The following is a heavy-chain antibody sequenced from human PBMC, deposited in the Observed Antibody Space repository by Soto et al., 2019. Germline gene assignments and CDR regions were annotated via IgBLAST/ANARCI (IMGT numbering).Heavy chain of an antibody. CDR2: IYYNGST. D-gene: IGHD2-2*01. Sequence: SETLSLTCTVSGGSVNRGTYYWSWIRQPPGKGPEWIGNIYYNGSTNHNPSLKNRVTISADTSKNQFSLRLRSVTAADTAVYFCARGAIVYPSTWDSNFDIWGQGIPVTVSS. CDR1: GGSVNRGTYY. CDR3: ARGAIVYPSTWDSNFDI. V-gene: IGHV4-61*01. J-gene: IGHJ4*02.